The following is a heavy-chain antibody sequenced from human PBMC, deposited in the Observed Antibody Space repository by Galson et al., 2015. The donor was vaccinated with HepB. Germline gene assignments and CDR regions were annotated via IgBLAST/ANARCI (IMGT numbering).Heavy chain of an antibody. Sequence: RSLGGAAGGVSFSRHWMSWVRLALVQGLVWAANIKQDRSENYYVDSVMGRFTISRGIAKNSLYLQMNSLGAEDTAVYYCERGGDYFSYWGQGTLVTVSS. CDR2: IKQDRSEN. CDR1: GVSFSRHW. J-gene: IGHJ4*02. CDR3: ERGGDYFSY. V-gene: IGHV3-7*03. D-gene: IGHD4-17*01.